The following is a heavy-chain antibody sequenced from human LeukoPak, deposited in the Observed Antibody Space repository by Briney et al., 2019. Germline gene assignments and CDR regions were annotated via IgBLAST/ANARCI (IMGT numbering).Heavy chain of an antibody. CDR2: ISDTGNT. V-gene: IGHV3-23*01. CDR1: GFTLSSYA. D-gene: IGHD2-15*01. J-gene: IGHJ4*02. Sequence: GGSLRLSCAASGFTLSSYAMSWVRQAPGKGLEWVSAISDTGNTYHADSVKGRFTISRDSSKNTLFLQMNRLRTEDAAVYYCAKAPVTTCRGAFCYPFDYWGLGTLVTVSS. CDR3: AKAPVTTCRGAFCYPFDY.